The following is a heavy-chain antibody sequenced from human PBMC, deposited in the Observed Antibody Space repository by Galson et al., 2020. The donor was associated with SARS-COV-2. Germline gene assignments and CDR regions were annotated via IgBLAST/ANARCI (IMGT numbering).Heavy chain of an antibody. Sequence: GGSLRLSCAASGFTFSSYWMSWVRQAPGKGLEWVANIKQDGSEKYYVDSVKGRFTISRDNAKNSLYLQMNSLRAEDTAVYYRARDHSPFRGVIQPHYYGMDVWGQGTTVTVSS. CDR2: IKQDGSEK. CDR1: GFTFSSYW. D-gene: IGHD3-10*01. J-gene: IGHJ6*02. V-gene: IGHV3-7*01. CDR3: ARDHSPFRGVIQPHYYGMDV.